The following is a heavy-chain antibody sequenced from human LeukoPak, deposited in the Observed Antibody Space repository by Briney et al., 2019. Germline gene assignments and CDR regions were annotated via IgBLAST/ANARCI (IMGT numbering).Heavy chain of an antibody. CDR1: GGSISSYY. D-gene: IGHD6-19*01. Sequence: PSETLPLTCTVSGGSISSYYWSWIRQPPGKGLEWIGYIYYSGSTNYNPSLKSRVTISVDTSKNQFSLKLSSVTAADTAVYYCARAYSSGWNWFDPWGQGTLVTVSS. CDR2: IYYSGST. J-gene: IGHJ5*02. V-gene: IGHV4-59*01. CDR3: ARAYSSGWNWFDP.